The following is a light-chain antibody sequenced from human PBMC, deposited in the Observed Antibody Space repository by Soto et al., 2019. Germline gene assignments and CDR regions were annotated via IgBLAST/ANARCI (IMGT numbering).Light chain of an antibody. CDR2: DVS. V-gene: IGLV2-14*01. J-gene: IGLJ3*02. CDR3: SSYTSSSTWV. Sequence: QSALTQPASVSGSPGQSITISCTGTSSDVGAYNYVSWYQQHPGKAPKLMIYDVSNRPSGLSNRFSGSKSDNTASLTISGLQAEDEADYYCSSYTSSSTWVFGGGTKLTVL. CDR1: SSDVGAYNY.